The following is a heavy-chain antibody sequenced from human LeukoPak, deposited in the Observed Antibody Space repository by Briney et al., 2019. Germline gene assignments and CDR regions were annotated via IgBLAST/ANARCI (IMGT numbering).Heavy chain of an antibody. D-gene: IGHD3-10*01. J-gene: IGHJ4*02. Sequence: GGSLRLSCAASGFTFSSYAMSWVRQAPGKGLEWVSAISGSGGSTYYADSVKGRFTISRDNSKNTLYLQMNSLRAEDTAVYYCAKLFGGFGELPPRDYWYQGTLVTVSS. V-gene: IGHV3-23*01. CDR1: GFTFSSYA. CDR3: AKLFGGFGELPPRDY. CDR2: ISGSGGST.